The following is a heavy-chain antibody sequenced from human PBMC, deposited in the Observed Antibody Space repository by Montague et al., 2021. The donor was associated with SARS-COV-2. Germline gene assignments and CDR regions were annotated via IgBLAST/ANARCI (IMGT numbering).Heavy chain of an antibody. J-gene: IGHJ3*02. CDR3: AKVAGSHDTFDI. CDR2: IYYSGST. CDR1: GGSISNYY. Sequence: SETLSLTCSVSGGSISNYYWTWIRQPPGKGLEWVGYIYYSGSTNYNPSLKSRVTISVDTSKNQFSLRLTSVTAADTAVYYCAKVAGSHDTFDIWGRGTMVTVSS. D-gene: IGHD6-19*01. V-gene: IGHV4-59*01.